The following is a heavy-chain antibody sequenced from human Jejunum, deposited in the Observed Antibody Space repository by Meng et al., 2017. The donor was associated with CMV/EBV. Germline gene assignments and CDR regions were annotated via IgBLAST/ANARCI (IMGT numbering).Heavy chain of an antibody. V-gene: IGHV4-34*01. D-gene: IGHD3-22*01. CDR3: ARPSERKYYYDSSGYSRGSNWFDP. J-gene: IGHJ5*02. Sequence: WSGIRQPPGKGLEWIGEINHSGSTNYNPSLKSRVTISVDTSKNQFSLKLSSVTAADTAVYYCARPSERKYYYDSSGYSRGSNWFDPWGQGTLVTVSS. CDR2: INHSGST.